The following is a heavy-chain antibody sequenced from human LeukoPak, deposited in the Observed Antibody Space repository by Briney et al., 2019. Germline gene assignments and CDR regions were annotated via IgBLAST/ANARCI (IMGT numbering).Heavy chain of an antibody. V-gene: IGHV4-59*01. CDR1: GGSFSGYY. CDR3: ARDKGLKD. Sequence: PSETLSLTCAVYGGSFSGYYWSWIRQPPGKGLEWIGYIYYSGSTNYNPSLKSRVTISVDTSKNQFSLKLSSVTAADTAVYYCARDKGLKDWGQGTLVTVSS. J-gene: IGHJ4*02. CDR2: IYYSGST.